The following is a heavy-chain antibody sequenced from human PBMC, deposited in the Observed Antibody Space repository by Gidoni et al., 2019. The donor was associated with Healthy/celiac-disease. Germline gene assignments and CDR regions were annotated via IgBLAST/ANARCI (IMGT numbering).Heavy chain of an antibody. D-gene: IGHD3-3*01. V-gene: IGHV3-48*01. CDR1: ASTFSSYS. CDR3: ARGTLPYYDFWSGYQFFDY. J-gene: IGHJ4*02. CDR2: ISSSSSTI. Sequence: EVQLVESGGGLVQPGGSLRLSCAASASTFSSYSMNWVRQAPGKGLEWVSYISSSSSTIYYADSVKGRFTISRDNAKNSLYLQMNSLRAEDTAVYYCARGTLPYYDFWSGYQFFDYWGQGTLVTVSS.